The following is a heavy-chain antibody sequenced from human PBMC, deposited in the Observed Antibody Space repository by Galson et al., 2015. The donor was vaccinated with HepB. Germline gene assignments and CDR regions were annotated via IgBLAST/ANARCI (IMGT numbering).Heavy chain of an antibody. CDR1: GGSISSYY. Sequence: SETLSLTCTVSGGSISSYYWSWIRQPPGKGLEWIGYIYYSGSTNYNPSLKSRVTISVDTSKNQFSLKLSSVTAADTAVYYCASVTHSSSWYFDYWGQGTLVTVSS. V-gene: IGHV4-59*08. J-gene: IGHJ4*02. D-gene: IGHD6-13*01. CDR2: IYYSGST. CDR3: ASVTHSSSWYFDY.